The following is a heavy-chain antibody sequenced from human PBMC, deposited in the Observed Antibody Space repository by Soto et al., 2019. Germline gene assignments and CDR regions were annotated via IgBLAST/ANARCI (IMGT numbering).Heavy chain of an antibody. CDR3: ATRYSCVHF. D-gene: IGHD5-18*01. Sequence: ASVKVSCKSSGYAFTGYYIHWVRQAPGQGLEWMGWINPNSGDTSYAQKFQGRVTMTRDTSFSTAYMELSSLRSDDTAVYYCATRYSCVHFWGQGTLVTVSS. V-gene: IGHV1-2*02. J-gene: IGHJ4*02. CDR2: INPNSGDT. CDR1: GYAFTGYY.